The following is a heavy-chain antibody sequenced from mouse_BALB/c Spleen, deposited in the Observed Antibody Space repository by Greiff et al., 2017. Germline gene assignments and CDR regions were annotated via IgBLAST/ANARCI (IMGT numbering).Heavy chain of an antibody. CDR1: GYTFTDYN. J-gene: IGHJ3*01. CDR2: IYPYNGGT. V-gene: IGHV1S29*02. Sequence: VQLQQSGPELVKPGASVKISCKASGYTFTDYNMHWVKQSHGKSLEWIGYIYPYNGGTGYNQKFKSKATLTVDNSSSTAYMELRSLTSEDSAVYYCASDGYHAGFAYWGQGTLVTVSA. CDR3: ASDGYHAGFAY. D-gene: IGHD2-3*01.